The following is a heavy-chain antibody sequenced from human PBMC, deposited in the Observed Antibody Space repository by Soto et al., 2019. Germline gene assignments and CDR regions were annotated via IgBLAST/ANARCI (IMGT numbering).Heavy chain of an antibody. CDR2: IYYSGST. J-gene: IGHJ5*02. Sequence: QVQLQESGPGLVKPSQTLSLTCTVSGGSISSGGYYWSWIRQHPGKGLEWIGYIYYSGSTYYNPSLKSRVTISVDTSKNQFSLKLSSVTAADTAVYYRERRVVREVIINKGWFDPWGQGTLVTVSS. V-gene: IGHV4-31*03. D-gene: IGHD3-10*01. CDR1: GGSISSGGYY. CDR3: ERRVVREVIINKGWFDP.